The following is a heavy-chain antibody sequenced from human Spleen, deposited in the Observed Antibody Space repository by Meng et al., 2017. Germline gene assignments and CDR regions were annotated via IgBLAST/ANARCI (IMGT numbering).Heavy chain of an antibody. J-gene: IGHJ4*02. CDR3: ARTPTGSYYFDY. Sequence: GSLRLSCSVSVGSISFYYWSWIRQPPGKGLEWIGYIYYSGSTNYSPSLKSRVTISVDTSENQFSLKLSSVTAADTAMYYCARTPTGSYYFDYWGQGTLVTVSS. CDR1: VGSISFYY. CDR2: IYYSGST. V-gene: IGHV4-59*01. D-gene: IGHD3-10*01.